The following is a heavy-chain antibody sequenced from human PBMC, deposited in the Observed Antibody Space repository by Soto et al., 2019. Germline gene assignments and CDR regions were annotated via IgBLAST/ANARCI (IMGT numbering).Heavy chain of an antibody. CDR2: ISGYTGNT. J-gene: IGHJ4*02. V-gene: IGHV1-18*04. Sequence: QVQLVQSGAEVKKPGASVKVSCKASGYTFTIYGISWVRQAPGQVLDWMGWISGYTGNTDYAQNLQDRVTLTTAASTSSVYMELSSPRSADTAVYYCARVNYYDSSGYYGYWGQATLITVSS. CDR1: GYTFTIYG. CDR3: ARVNYYDSSGYYGY. D-gene: IGHD3-22*01.